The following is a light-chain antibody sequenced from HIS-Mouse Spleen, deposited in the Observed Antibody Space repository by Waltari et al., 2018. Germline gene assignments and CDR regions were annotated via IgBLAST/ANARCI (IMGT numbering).Light chain of an antibody. J-gene: IGLJ3*02. CDR2: EGS. V-gene: IGLV2-23*01. CDR1: RSDVGSYNL. CDR3: CSYAGSSTWV. Sequence: QSALTQPASVSGSPGQSITISCTGTRSDVGSYNLVSLYQQHPGKAPKLMIYEGSKRPSGVSNRFSCSKSGNTASLTISGLQAEDEADYYCCSYAGSSTWVFGGGTKLTVL.